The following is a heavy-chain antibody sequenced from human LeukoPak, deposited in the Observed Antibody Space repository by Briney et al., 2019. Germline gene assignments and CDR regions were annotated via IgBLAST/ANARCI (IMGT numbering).Heavy chain of an antibody. CDR2: ISYDGSNK. CDR1: GFTFSSYA. D-gene: IGHD6-19*01. CDR3: ARSPFRGLAVASTFDY. Sequence: GRSLRLSCAASGFTFSSYAMHWVRQAPGKGLEWVAVISYDGSNKYYADSVKGRFTISRDNSKNRLYLQMNSLRAEDTAVYYCARSPFRGLAVASTFDYWGQGTLVTVSS. J-gene: IGHJ4*02. V-gene: IGHV3-30-3*01.